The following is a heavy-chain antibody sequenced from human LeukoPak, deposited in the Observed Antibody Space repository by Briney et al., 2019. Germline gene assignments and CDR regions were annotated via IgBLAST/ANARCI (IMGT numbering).Heavy chain of an antibody. J-gene: IGHJ4*02. Sequence: RGASVKVSCKASGGTFSSYAISWVRQAPGQGLEWMGGIIPIFGTANYAQKFQGRVTITRDTSASTAYMELSSLRSEDTAVYYCARAGPATYYDFWSGYYAFDYWGQGTLVTVSS. CDR3: ARAGPATYYDFWSGYYAFDY. CDR1: GGTFSSYA. CDR2: IIPIFGTA. V-gene: IGHV1-69*05. D-gene: IGHD3-3*01.